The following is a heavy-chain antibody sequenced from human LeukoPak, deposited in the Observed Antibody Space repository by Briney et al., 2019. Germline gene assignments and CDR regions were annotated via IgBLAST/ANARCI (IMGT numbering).Heavy chain of an antibody. V-gene: IGHV3-74*01. Sequence: PGGSLRLSCAVTGFNLRTYWIHWVRHSPGRGLEWVARVNGEGSRISYADSVRGRSTISTDNAKNTAYLQMNSLRAEDTALYYCARDPGYYYYGMDVWGQGTTVVVSS. J-gene: IGHJ6*02. CDR2: VNGEGSRI. CDR1: GFNLRTYW. CDR3: ARDPGYYYYGMDV.